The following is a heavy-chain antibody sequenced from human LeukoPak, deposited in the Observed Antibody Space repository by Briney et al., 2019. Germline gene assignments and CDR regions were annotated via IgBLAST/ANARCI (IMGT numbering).Heavy chain of an antibody. Sequence: GGSLRLSCAASGFTFSSYAMSWVRQAPGEGLEWVVNIKGDGSEKHYVDSVKGRFTISRDNAKNSLYLEMNSLRVEDTAVYYCATNWNYRFDYWGQGTLVTVSS. CDR3: ATNWNYRFDY. CDR1: GFTFSSYA. J-gene: IGHJ4*02. D-gene: IGHD1-7*01. V-gene: IGHV3-7*01. CDR2: IKGDGSEK.